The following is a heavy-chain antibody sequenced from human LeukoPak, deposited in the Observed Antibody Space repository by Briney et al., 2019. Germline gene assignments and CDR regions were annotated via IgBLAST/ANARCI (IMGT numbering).Heavy chain of an antibody. D-gene: IGHD3-22*01. Sequence: SETLSLTCAVSGDYISSSSYYWRWIRQSPGTGLEWIGDIYHSGRIYYNPSLKSRVAISIDTSKNQFSLRLRSMTAADTAVFYCARRRYYDSTGYFEWGRGTLVTVSS. CDR2: IYHSGRI. CDR1: GDYISSSSYY. CDR3: ARRRYYDSTGYFE. J-gene: IGHJ1*01. V-gene: IGHV4-39*01.